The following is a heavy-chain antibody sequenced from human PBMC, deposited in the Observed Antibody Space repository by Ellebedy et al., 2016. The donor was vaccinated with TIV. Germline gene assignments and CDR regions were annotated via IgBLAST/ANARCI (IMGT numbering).Heavy chain of an antibody. D-gene: IGHD6-13*01. Sequence: PGGSLRLSCAASGFTFDDYAMHWVRQAPGKGLEWVSGISWNSGSIGYADSVKGRFTISRDNAKNSLYLQMNSLRAEDTALYYCSKIHMAAAGTKPGGMDVWGQGTTVTVSS. V-gene: IGHV3-9*01. J-gene: IGHJ6*02. CDR2: ISWNSGSI. CDR1: GFTFDDYA. CDR3: SKIHMAAAGTKPGGMDV.